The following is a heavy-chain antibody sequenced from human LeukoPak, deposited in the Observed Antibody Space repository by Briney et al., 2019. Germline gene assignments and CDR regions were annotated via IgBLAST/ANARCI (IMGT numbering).Heavy chain of an antibody. Sequence: SETLSLTCTVSGGSISIYYWSWIRQPAGKGLEWIGRIYTSGNTHYNPSLKSRVTISVDTSKNQFSLKLSSVTAADTAVYYCARTTEGGYTYDYFYYYYMDVWGKGTTVTISS. V-gene: IGHV4-4*07. CDR3: ARTTEGGYTYDYFYYYYMDV. J-gene: IGHJ6*03. D-gene: IGHD5-18*01. CDR2: IYTSGNT. CDR1: GGSISIYY.